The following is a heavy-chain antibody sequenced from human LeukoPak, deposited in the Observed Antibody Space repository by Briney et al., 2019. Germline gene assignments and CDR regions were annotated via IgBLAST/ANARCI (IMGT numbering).Heavy chain of an antibody. CDR1: VYTFTSYD. D-gene: IGHD6-6*01. Sequence: ASVKVSCKASVYTFTSYDINWVRQATGQGLEWMGWMNSNSGNTGYAQKFQGRVTMTRNTSISTAYMELSRLRSEDTAVYYCARGHLKYSSSIWFDPWGQGTLVTVSS. J-gene: IGHJ5*02. CDR2: MNSNSGNT. CDR3: ARGHLKYSSSIWFDP. V-gene: IGHV1-8*01.